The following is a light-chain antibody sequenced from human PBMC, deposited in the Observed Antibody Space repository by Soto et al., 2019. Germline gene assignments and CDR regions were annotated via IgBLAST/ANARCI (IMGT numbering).Light chain of an antibody. CDR1: QSIGRF. Sequence: DIQMTQSPSTLSASVGDRVTITCRASQSIGRFLAWYQHQPGKAPKLLIYDASTLESGVPSRFSGTGSGTEFTFSITSLQSEDFGTYYCQQCYMGWTFGQGTKV. J-gene: IGKJ1*01. CDR3: QQCYMGWT. V-gene: IGKV1-5*01. CDR2: DAS.